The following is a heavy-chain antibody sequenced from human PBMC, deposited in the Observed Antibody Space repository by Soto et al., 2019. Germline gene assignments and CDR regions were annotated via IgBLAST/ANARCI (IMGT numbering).Heavy chain of an antibody. D-gene: IGHD4-17*01. Sequence: GGSLRLSCAASGFTFSSYGMHWVRQAPGKGLEWVAVIWYDGSNKYYADSVKGRFTISRDNSKNTLYLQMNSLRAEDTAVYYCARDSLAYFQVTTFPHYWGQGTLVTVSS. V-gene: IGHV3-33*01. CDR3: ARDSLAYFQVTTFPHY. CDR1: GFTFSSYG. J-gene: IGHJ4*02. CDR2: IWYDGSNK.